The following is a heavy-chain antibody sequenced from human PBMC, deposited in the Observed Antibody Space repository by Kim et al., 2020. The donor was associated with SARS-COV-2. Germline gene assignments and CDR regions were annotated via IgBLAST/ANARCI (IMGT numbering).Heavy chain of an antibody. CDR2: ISYDGSNK. Sequence: GGSLRLSCAASGFTFSSYAMHWVRQAPGKGLEWVAVISYDGSNKYYADSVKGRFTISRDNSKNTLYLQMNSLRAEDTAVYYCARDVRRIAAAGYYYYYYGMDTCGQETTVTVSS. D-gene: IGHD6-13*01. J-gene: IGHJ6*02. V-gene: IGHV3-30*04. CDR1: GFTFSSYA. CDR3: ARDVRRIAAAGYYYYYYGMDT.